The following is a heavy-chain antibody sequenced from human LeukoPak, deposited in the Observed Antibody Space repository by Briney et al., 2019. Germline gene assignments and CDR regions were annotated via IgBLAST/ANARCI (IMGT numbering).Heavy chain of an antibody. CDR2: ISSGSSYT. CDR1: GFTFSDYY. CDR3: ARVYGSRSYVDY. D-gene: IGHD6-13*01. V-gene: IGHV3-11*05. Sequence: PGGSLRLSSAADGFTFSDYYMSWIRQAPRKGLEWVSCISSGSSYTDYADSVKGRFTISRDNAKNSLYLQMNSLRADDTAVFYCARVYGSRSYVDYWGQGTLVTVSS. J-gene: IGHJ4*02.